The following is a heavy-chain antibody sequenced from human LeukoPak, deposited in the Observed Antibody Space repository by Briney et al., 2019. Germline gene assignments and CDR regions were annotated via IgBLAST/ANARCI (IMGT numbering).Heavy chain of an antibody. J-gene: IGHJ5*02. V-gene: IGHV1-18*01. CDR3: ARADGYDWAFDP. Sequence: ASVKVSCKASGYTFTSYGISWVRQAPGQGLEWMGWISAYNGNTNYAQKLQGRVTMTTDTSTSTAYMELSSLRSEDTAVYYCARADGYDWAFDPWGQGTLVTVSS. CDR2: ISAYNGNT. CDR1: GYTFTSYG. D-gene: IGHD5-24*01.